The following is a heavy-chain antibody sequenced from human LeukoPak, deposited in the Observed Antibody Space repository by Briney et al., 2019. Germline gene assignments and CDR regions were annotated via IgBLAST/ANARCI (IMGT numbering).Heavy chain of an antibody. CDR2: IYYSGST. CDR1: DGSVSTDY. Sequence: SETLSLTCTVYDGSVSTDYWTWIRQPPGKGLEWIGYIYYSGSTNYNPSLKSRVTISVDTSKNQFSLKLSSVTAADTAVYYCASHSSSWPEYFQHWGQGTLVTVSS. D-gene: IGHD6-13*01. CDR3: ASHSSSWPEYFQH. V-gene: IGHV4-59*02. J-gene: IGHJ1*01.